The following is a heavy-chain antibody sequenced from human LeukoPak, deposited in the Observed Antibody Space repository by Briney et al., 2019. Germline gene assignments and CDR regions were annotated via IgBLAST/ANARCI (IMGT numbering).Heavy chain of an antibody. CDR2: ISYDGSNQ. D-gene: IGHD3-16*01. J-gene: IGHJ4*02. CDR1: GFTFSSHG. CDR3: ARGRQLGGPTTVYFDY. Sequence: GRPLRLSCAPSGFTFSSHGIHWVRQAPGKGLEWVAVISYDGSNQYYAESVKGRFTISRDNSKNTVYLQMNSLRAEDTAVYYCARGRQLGGPTTVYFDYWGQGTLVTVSS. V-gene: IGHV3-30*03.